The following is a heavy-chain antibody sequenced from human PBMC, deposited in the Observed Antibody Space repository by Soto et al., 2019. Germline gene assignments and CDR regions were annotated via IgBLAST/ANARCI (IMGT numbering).Heavy chain of an antibody. CDR3: ARSQMDRRRYGMDV. V-gene: IGHV3-30-3*01. J-gene: IGHJ6*01. CDR2: ISYDGSNI. Sequence: QAQLVESGGGVVQPGRSLRLSCAASGFTFSTYAMHWVRQAPGKGLEWVAVISYDGSNIYYADSVKGRFTISRDNSKNTLYLQMDSLRPDDTAVYYWARSQMDRRRYGMDVW. D-gene: IGHD2-8*01. CDR1: GFTFSTYA.